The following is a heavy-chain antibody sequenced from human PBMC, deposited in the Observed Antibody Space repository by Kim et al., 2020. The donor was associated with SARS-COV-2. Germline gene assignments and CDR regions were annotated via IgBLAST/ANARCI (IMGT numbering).Heavy chain of an antibody. D-gene: IGHD3-9*01. Sequence: GGSLRLSCAASGFTFSSYSMNWVRQAPGKGLEWVSYISSSSSTIYYADSVKGRFTISRDNAKNSLYLQMNSLRAEDTAVYYCARGGILTEGAFDIWGQGTMVTVSS. CDR1: GFTFSSYS. J-gene: IGHJ3*02. CDR2: ISSSSSTI. V-gene: IGHV3-48*04. CDR3: ARGGILTEGAFDI.